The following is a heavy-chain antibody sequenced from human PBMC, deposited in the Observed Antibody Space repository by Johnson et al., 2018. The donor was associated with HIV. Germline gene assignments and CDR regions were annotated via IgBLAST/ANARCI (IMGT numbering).Heavy chain of an antibody. CDR3: AKDDNLGVWYSDAFDV. CDR1: GFTFADYG. V-gene: IGHV3-30*02. Sequence: QVQLVESGGGVVQPGGSLRLSCATSGFTFADYGMHWVRQPPGKALEWVAFIAHDESITHYADSVKGRFTMSRDNSKNTLYLHMKSLRPEDTSIYYCAKDDNLGVWYSDAFDVWGQGTVVTVSS. D-gene: IGHD6-19*01. CDR2: IAHDESIT. J-gene: IGHJ3*01.